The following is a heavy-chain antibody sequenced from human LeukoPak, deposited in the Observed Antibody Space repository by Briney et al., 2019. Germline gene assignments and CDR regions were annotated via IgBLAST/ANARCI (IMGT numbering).Heavy chain of an antibody. CDR1: GGSFSGYY. J-gene: IGHJ4*02. V-gene: IGHV4-34*01. CDR2: INHSGST. CDR3: ARANLYGDYQTFDY. D-gene: IGHD4-17*01. Sequence: PSETLSLTCAVYGGSFSGYYWSWIRRPPGKGLEWIAEINHSGSTNYNPSLKSRDTISGDTSKNQFSLKLSSVTAADTAVYYCARANLYGDYQTFDYWGQGTLVTVSS.